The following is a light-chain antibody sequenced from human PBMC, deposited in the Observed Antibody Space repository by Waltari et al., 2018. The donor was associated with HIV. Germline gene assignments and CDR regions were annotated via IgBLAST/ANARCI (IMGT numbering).Light chain of an antibody. CDR2: GAS. CDR3: QQYDDWPPIT. V-gene: IGKV3-15*01. J-gene: IGKJ5*01. CDR1: QSVSTN. Sequence: EVVMTQSPAHLSVSPGERAPLSCRASQSVSTNLAWYQQKSGQGPRLLIYGASTRATGIPARFSGSGSGTEFTLTISSLQSEDFAVYFCQQYDDWPPITFGQGTRLEIK.